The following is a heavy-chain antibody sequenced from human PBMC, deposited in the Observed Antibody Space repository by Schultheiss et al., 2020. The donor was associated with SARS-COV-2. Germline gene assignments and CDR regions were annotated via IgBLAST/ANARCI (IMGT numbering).Heavy chain of an antibody. Sequence: GGSLRLSCAASGFTFSSYAMSWVRQAPGKGLEWVSAISGSGGSTYYADSVKGRFTISRDNSKNTLYLQMNSLRAEDTAVYYCTRGPSRGSWFDYWGQGTLVTVSS. V-gene: IGHV3-23*01. CDR3: TRGPSRGSWFDY. J-gene: IGHJ4*02. D-gene: IGHD6-13*01. CDR1: GFTFSSYA. CDR2: ISGSGGST.